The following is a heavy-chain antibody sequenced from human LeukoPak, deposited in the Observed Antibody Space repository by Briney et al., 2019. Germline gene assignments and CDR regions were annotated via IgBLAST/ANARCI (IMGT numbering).Heavy chain of an antibody. Sequence: GGSLRLSCAASGFTSGTYWMSWVRQAPGEGLEWVANIKQDGSEKYYVDSVRGRFTISRDNAKNSLYLQMNSLRAEDTAVYYCARDRGSSGWYEFDYWGQGTLVTVSS. CDR3: ARDRGSSGWYEFDY. CDR2: IKQDGSEK. D-gene: IGHD6-19*01. V-gene: IGHV3-7*01. CDR1: GFTSGTYW. J-gene: IGHJ4*02.